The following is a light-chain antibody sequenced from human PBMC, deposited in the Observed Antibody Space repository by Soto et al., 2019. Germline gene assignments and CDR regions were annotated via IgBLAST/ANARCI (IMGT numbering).Light chain of an antibody. CDR3: LLSYKGPDV. CDR2: DTT. V-gene: IGLV7-46*01. CDR1: TGAVTNGHY. J-gene: IGLJ1*01. Sequence: QAVVTQEPSLTVSPGGTVTLTCGPSTGAVTNGHYPYWFQQKPGQAPRTLIYDTTNRHSWTPARFSGSLLGGKAALTLTGAQTEDEAEYYCLLSYKGPDVVGTGTKVTV.